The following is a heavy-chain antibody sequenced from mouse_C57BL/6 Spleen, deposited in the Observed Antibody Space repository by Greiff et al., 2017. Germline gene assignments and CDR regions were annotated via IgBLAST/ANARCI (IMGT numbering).Heavy chain of an antibody. Sequence: QVQLQQPGAELVKPGASVKMSCKASGYTFTSYWITWVKQRPGQGLEWIGDIYPGSGSTNYNEKFKSKATLTVDTSSSTASMQLSSLTSEDSAVYYCARRWLRRDYFDYWGQGTTLTVSS. V-gene: IGHV1-55*01. CDR3: ARRWLRRDYFDY. CDR1: GYTFTSYW. J-gene: IGHJ2*01. CDR2: IYPGSGST. D-gene: IGHD2-2*01.